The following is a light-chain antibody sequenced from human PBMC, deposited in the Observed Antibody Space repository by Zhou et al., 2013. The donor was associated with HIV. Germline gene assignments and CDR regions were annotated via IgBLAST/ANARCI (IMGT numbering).Light chain of an antibody. V-gene: IGKV1-33*01. CDR1: QEISTS. Sequence: DFQMTQSPSSLSASIGDTVTITCQASQEISTSVDWYQQKPGKAPKLLIHDASDLEAGVPPRFSGDVFRTQFTLTISGLQPEDFATYFCQHYHNLPLTFGGGTRVEF. J-gene: IGKJ4*01. CDR2: DAS. CDR3: QHYHNLPLT.